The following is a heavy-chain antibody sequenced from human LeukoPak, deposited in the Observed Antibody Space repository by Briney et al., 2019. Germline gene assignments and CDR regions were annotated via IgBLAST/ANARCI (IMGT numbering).Heavy chain of an antibody. J-gene: IGHJ4*02. V-gene: IGHV1-18*01. CDR1: GYTFTSYG. CDR2: ISAYNGNT. CDR3: ARDRYCSSTSCYPGHHDY. D-gene: IGHD2-2*01. Sequence: ASVKVSCKASGYTFTSYGISWVRQAPGQGLEWMGWISAYNGNTNYAQKLQGRVTMTTDTSTSTAYMELRSLRSDDTAVYYCARDRYCSSTSCYPGHHDYWSQGTLVTVSS.